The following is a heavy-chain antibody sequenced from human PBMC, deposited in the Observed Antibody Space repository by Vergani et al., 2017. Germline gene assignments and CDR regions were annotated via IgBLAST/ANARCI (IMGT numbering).Heavy chain of an antibody. Sequence: EVQLLESGGGLVQPGGSLRLSCAGSGFTFINYDMAWVRQAPGKGLEWVSSISGRSDRTYYADSVKGRFTFSRNKSKSMLYLQMNSLRAEDTAVYYCAKVYHYDVSDYAPPYYVDYWGQGTLVTVSA. CDR1: GFTFINYD. J-gene: IGHJ4*02. CDR2: ISGRSDRT. V-gene: IGHV3-23*01. D-gene: IGHD3-22*01. CDR3: AKVYHYDVSDYAPPYYVDY.